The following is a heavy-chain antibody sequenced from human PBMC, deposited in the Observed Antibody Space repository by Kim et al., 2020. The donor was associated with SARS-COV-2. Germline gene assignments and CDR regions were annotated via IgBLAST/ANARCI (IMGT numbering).Heavy chain of an antibody. CDR3: ARVYCSSTTCYPYYMDV. V-gene: IGHV3-11*01. D-gene: IGHD2-2*01. Sequence: GGSLRLSCAASGFTFNDYYMSWIRQAPGKGREWVSYISSSGSTIYYADSVKGRFTISRDNAKNSLYLQMNSLRAEDTAVYYCARVYCSSTTCYPYYMDVWGKGTTVTVSS. CDR1: GFTFNDYY. CDR2: ISSSGSTI. J-gene: IGHJ6*03.